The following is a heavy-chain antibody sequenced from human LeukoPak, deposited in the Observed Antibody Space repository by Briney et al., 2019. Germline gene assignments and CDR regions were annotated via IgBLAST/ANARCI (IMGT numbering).Heavy chain of an antibody. V-gene: IGHV3-33*01. CDR2: IFYDGSNK. CDR3: ARDRSGSWDFDY. J-gene: IGHJ4*02. D-gene: IGHD1-26*01. Sequence: GRSLRLSCAASGFTFSAYGMHWVRQAPGKGLEWVAVIFYDGSNKYYTDSVKGRFTISRDNSKNTLYLQMNSLRVEDTAVYYCARDRSGSWDFDYWGQGTLVTVSS. CDR1: GFTFSAYG.